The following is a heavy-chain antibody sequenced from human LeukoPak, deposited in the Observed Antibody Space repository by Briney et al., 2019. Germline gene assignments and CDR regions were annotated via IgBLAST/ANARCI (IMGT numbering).Heavy chain of an antibody. CDR1: GFIFSNYG. J-gene: IGHJ5*02. D-gene: IGHD2-15*01. V-gene: IGHV3-30*02. CDR3: ARGLGAACDP. CDR2: IRYDGSNK. Sequence: GGSLRLSCAASGFIFSNYGMHWVRQTPGKGLEWVAFIRYDGSNKYYADSGKGRFTISRDNSKNTLEVQMMSLSAEDTHACAGARGLGAACDPWCQGDPVTVSS.